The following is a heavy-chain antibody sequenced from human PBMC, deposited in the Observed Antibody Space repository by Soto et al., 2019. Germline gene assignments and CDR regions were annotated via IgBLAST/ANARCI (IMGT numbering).Heavy chain of an antibody. CDR2: IGGGGDST. CDR1: GFTFSSYA. J-gene: IGHJ6*02. V-gene: IGHV3-23*01. D-gene: IGHD6-19*01. CDR3: AKPVAAYYYYGMDV. Sequence: SLRLYCAATGFTFSSYAMSWVRQAPGKGLEWVSAIGGGGDSTYYAASVKGRFTISRDNSKNTLYLQMNSLRAEDTAVYFCAKPVAAYYYYGMDVWGQGTSVTVSS.